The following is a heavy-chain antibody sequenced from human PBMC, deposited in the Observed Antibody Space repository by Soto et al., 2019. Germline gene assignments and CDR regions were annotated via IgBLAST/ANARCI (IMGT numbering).Heavy chain of an antibody. CDR3: AKDQLYIRGVIHNWFDP. D-gene: IGHD3-10*02. CDR1: GFTCSSYG. V-gene: IGHV3-21*04. CDR2: ISSSSSSK. J-gene: IGHJ5*02. Sequence: GGSLRLSCAASGFTCSSYGMHWVRQAPGKGLEWVSYISSSSSSKFYADSVKDRFTISRDNAKSLLYLQMNSLRAEDTAVYYCAKDQLYIRGVIHNWFDPWGQGTLVTVSS.